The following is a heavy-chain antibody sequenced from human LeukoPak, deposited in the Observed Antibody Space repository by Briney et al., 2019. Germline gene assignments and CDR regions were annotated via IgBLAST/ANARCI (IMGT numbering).Heavy chain of an antibody. V-gene: IGHV4-4*02. CDR3: ARAAAAGSNYYGMDV. CDR1: GGSISSSNW. Sequence: SETLSLTCAVSGGSISSSNWWSWVRQPPGKGLEWIGEFYHSGSTNYNPSLKSRVTISVDKSKNQFSLKLSSVTAADTAVYYCARAAAAGSNYYGMDVWGKGTTVTVSS. CDR2: FYHSGST. J-gene: IGHJ6*04. D-gene: IGHD6-13*01.